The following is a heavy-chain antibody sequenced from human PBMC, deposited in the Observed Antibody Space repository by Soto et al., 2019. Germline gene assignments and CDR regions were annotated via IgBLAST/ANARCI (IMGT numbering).Heavy chain of an antibody. CDR2: INHSGST. CDR1: GGSFSGYY. Sequence: SETLSLTCAVYGGSFSGYYWSWIRQPPGKGLEWIGEINHSGSTNYNPSLKSRVTISVDTSKNQFSLKLSSVTAADTAVYYCARPMVRGVFDYWGQGTLVT. D-gene: IGHD3-10*01. V-gene: IGHV4-34*01. CDR3: ARPMVRGVFDY. J-gene: IGHJ4*02.